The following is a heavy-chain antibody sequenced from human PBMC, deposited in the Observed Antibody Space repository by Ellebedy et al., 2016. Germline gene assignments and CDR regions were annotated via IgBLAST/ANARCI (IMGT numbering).Heavy chain of an antibody. CDR3: ARDALRFLEWLFPYYFDY. CDR2: IIPIFGTA. V-gene: IGHV1-69*05. D-gene: IGHD3-3*01. Sequence: SVKVSCXASGGTFSSYAISWVRQAPGQGLEWMGGIIPIFGTANYAQKFQGRVTMTTDTSTSTAYMELRSLRSDDTAVYYCARDALRFLEWLFPYYFDYWGQGTLVTVSS. CDR1: GGTFSSYA. J-gene: IGHJ4*02.